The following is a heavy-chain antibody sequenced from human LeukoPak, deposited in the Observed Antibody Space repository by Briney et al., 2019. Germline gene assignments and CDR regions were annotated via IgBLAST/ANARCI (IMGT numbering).Heavy chain of an antibody. CDR3: AKLYCSSTSCYAYDAFDI. V-gene: IGHV3-30*04. Sequence: GGSLRLSCAASGFTFSSYAMHWVRQAPGKGLEGVAVISYDGSNKYYADSVKGRFIISTDNSKNTLYLQMNSMRAEDTAVYYCAKLYCSSTSCYAYDAFDIWGQGTMVTVSS. D-gene: IGHD2-2*01. CDR1: GFTFSSYA. CDR2: ISYDGSNK. J-gene: IGHJ3*02.